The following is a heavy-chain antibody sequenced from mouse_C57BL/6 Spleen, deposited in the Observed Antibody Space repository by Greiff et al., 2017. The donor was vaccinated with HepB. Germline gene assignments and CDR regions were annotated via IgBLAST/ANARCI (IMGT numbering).Heavy chain of an antibody. J-gene: IGHJ2*01. CDR1: GYAFSSSW. CDR2: IYPGDGDT. D-gene: IGHD2-1*01. V-gene: IGHV1-82*01. CDR3: AREGDGNYEEDYFDY. Sequence: VQLQQSGPELVKPGASVKISCKASGYAFSSSWMNWVKQRPGKGLEWIGRIYPGDGDTNYNGKFKGKATLTADKSSSTAYMQLSSLTSEDSAVYFCAREGDGNYEEDYFDYWGQGTTLTVSS.